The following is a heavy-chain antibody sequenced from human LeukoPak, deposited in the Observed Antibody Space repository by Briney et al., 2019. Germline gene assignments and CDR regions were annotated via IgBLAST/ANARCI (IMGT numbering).Heavy chain of an antibody. J-gene: IGHJ5*02. CDR1: EFTFAIYW. Sequence: GGSLRLSCAASEFTFAIYWMSWVRQSPGKGLEWVANIKQDGSEKYYADSVKGRFTISRDNAKNSLYLQMNSLRVEDSAVYYCASQLERRQGWFDPWGQGTLVTVSS. CDR2: IKQDGSEK. V-gene: IGHV3-7*01. D-gene: IGHD1-1*01. CDR3: ASQLERRQGWFDP.